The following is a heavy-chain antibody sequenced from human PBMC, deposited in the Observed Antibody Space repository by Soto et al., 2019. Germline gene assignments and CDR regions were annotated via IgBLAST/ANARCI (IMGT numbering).Heavy chain of an antibody. Sequence: ASLKVSCKASGYSFTRYGIAWARQAPGQGLEWMGWINTYNGNTNYAQNLQGRVTLTTDTSTSTAYMELTSLRSNDTAIYYCAMVEVYVTPSPQDVWGQGTTVTVSS. CDR3: AMVEVYVTPSPQDV. D-gene: IGHD3-16*01. V-gene: IGHV1-18*01. CDR2: INTYNGNT. J-gene: IGHJ6*02. CDR1: GYSFTRYG.